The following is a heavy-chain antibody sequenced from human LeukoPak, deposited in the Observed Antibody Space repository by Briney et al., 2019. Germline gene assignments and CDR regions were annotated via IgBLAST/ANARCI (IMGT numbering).Heavy chain of an antibody. Sequence: ASVKVSCKASGYTFTSYGISWVRQAPGQGLEWMGWISAYNGNTNYAQKLQGRVTMTTDTSTGTAYMELRSLRSDDTAVYYCARDNSVYDYGDYGTADYWGQGTLVTVSS. V-gene: IGHV1-18*01. CDR3: ARDNSVYDYGDYGTADY. D-gene: IGHD4-17*01. J-gene: IGHJ4*02. CDR1: GYTFTSYG. CDR2: ISAYNGNT.